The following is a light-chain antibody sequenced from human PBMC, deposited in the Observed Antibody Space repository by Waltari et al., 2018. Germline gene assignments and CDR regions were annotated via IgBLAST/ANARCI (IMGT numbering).Light chain of an antibody. Sequence: QSALTQPASVSGSPGQAITISCTGTSRDVGTYNLVPWYQQHPGKAPKLMIYEVTKRPSGVSNRFSVSKSGNTAALTSSGLQTEDEADYDCCSYAGSSSWVFGGGTKLTVL. CDR2: EVT. CDR3: CSYAGSSSWV. CDR1: SRDVGTYNL. V-gene: IGLV2-23*02. J-gene: IGLJ3*02.